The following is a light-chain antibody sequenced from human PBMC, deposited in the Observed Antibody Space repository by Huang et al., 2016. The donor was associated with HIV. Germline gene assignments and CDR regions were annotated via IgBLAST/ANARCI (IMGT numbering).Light chain of an antibody. CDR2: STS. J-gene: IGKJ1*01. Sequence: AIRITQSPSSLSASTGYRVTITCRASQDVSDYLAWYQQKPGRSPKLMIYSTSPLQSGVPSRFSGNGSATDFSLTITCLQSDDFATYYCQQYHIYPWTFGQGTKVEI. CDR1: QDVSDY. V-gene: IGKV1-8*01. CDR3: QQYHIYPWT.